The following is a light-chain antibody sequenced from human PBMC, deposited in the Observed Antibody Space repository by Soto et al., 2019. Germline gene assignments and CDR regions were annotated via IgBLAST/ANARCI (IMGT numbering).Light chain of an antibody. V-gene: IGLV2-18*02. Sequence: QSVLTQPPSVSGSPGESVTIPCTGTSSDVGSSNGVSWYQQPPGTAPKLMIYDVSNRPSGVPDRFSGSKSGNTASLTISGLQAEDEADYYCSSYTSTSTYVFGTGTRSPS. CDR3: SSYTSTSTYV. CDR2: DVS. CDR1: SSDVGSSNG. J-gene: IGLJ1*01.